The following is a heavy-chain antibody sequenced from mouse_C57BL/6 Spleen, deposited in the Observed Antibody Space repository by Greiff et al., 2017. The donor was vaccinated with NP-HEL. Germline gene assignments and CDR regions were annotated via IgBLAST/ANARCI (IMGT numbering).Heavy chain of an antibody. Sequence: EVQLVESGGGLVKPGGSLKLSCAASGFTFSDYGMHWVRQAPEKGLEWVAYISSGSSTIYYADTVKGRFTISRDNAKNTLFLQMTSLRSEDTAMYYCAGGNYDYFDYWGQGTTLTVSS. V-gene: IGHV5-17*01. CDR1: GFTFSDYG. J-gene: IGHJ2*01. D-gene: IGHD2-1*01. CDR3: AGGNYDYFDY. CDR2: ISSGSSTI.